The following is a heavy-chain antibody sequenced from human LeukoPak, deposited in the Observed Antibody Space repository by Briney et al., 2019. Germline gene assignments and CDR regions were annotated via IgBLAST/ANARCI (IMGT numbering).Heavy chain of an antibody. Sequence: GGSLRLSCAASGLTFSSYWMSWVRQAPGKGLEWVANIKEDGSEKYYVDSVKGRFTISRDNAKKSLYLQMNGLRAEDTAMYYCAKSGYRYGYDYWGQGTLVTVSS. CDR2: IKEDGSEK. CDR1: GLTFSSYW. J-gene: IGHJ4*02. D-gene: IGHD5-18*01. CDR3: AKSGYRYGYDY. V-gene: IGHV3-7*01.